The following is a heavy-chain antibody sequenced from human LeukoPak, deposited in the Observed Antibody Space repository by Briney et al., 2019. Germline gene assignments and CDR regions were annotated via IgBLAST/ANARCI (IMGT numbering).Heavy chain of an antibody. CDR1: GFTFSSYW. CDR3: ATGAGCGY. Sequence: PGGSLRLPCAASGFTFSSYWMTWVRQAPGKGLERVANIKQDGSERNYVDSVKGRFTISRDNAKDSLYLQMNTLRDEDTAVYYCATGAGCGYWGQGTLVTVSS. D-gene: IGHD6-19*01. J-gene: IGHJ4*02. CDR2: IKQDGSER. V-gene: IGHV3-7*03.